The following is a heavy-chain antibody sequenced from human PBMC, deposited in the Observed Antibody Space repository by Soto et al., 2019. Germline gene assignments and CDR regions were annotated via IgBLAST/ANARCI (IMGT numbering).Heavy chain of an antibody. Sequence: SETLSLTCAVSGGSISSGGYSWSWIRQPPGKGLEWIGYIYHSGSTYYNPSLKSRVTISVDRSKNQFSLKLSSVTAADAAVYYCARNRDYAFDYWGRGTLVTVSS. CDR2: IYHSGST. D-gene: IGHD4-17*01. CDR1: GGSISSGGYS. CDR3: ARNRDYAFDY. J-gene: IGHJ4*02. V-gene: IGHV4-30-2*01.